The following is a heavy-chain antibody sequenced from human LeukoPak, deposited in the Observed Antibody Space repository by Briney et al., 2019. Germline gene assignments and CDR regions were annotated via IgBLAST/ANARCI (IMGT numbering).Heavy chain of an antibody. J-gene: IGHJ5*02. Sequence: SETLSLTCGFSGYSLSSGYQWAWIRQSPGKGLEWIGSIFHSGSAHYHPSLKSRLTISVQTSKNQFSLNMYSVPAADTAVYYCARDPRWLTPDCTSTSCYENYFDPWGQGTLVSVSS. V-gene: IGHV4-38-2*02. CDR3: ARDPRWLTPDCTSTSCYENYFDP. D-gene: IGHD2-2*01. CDR1: GYSLSSGYQ. CDR2: IFHSGSA.